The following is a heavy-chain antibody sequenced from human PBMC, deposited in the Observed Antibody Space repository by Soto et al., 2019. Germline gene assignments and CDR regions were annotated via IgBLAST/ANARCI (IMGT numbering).Heavy chain of an antibody. V-gene: IGHV4-59*12. D-gene: IGHD3-22*01. CDR2: IYYSGTT. Sequence: SETLSLTCTVSGGSISSFYWSWIRQTPGKGLEWIAYIYYSGTTNYNSTLKSRVTTSVDTSKNQFSLKLRSVTAADTAVYYCARERITMIDYWGQGTLVTVSS. CDR1: GGSISSFY. CDR3: ARERITMIDY. J-gene: IGHJ4*02.